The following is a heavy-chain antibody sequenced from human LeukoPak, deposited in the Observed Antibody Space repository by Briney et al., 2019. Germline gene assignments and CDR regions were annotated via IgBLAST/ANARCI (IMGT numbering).Heavy chain of an antibody. V-gene: IGHV1-24*01. J-gene: IGHJ4*02. D-gene: IGHD3-10*01. Sequence: ASVKVSCKVSGYTLTELSMHWVRQAPGKGLEWMGGFDPEDGETIYAQKFQGRVTMTEDTSTDTAYMELSSLRSEDTAVYYCATAPLYGSGSYNLDYWGQGTLVTVSS. CDR2: FDPEDGET. CDR1: GYTLTELS. CDR3: ATAPLYGSGSYNLDY.